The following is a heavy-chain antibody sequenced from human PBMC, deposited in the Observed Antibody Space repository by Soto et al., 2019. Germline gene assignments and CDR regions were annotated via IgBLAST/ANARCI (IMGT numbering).Heavy chain of an antibody. D-gene: IGHD1-26*01. J-gene: IGHJ4*02. CDR2: ISYDGSNK. CDR1: GFTFSSYA. Sequence: QVQLVESGGGVVQPGRSLRLSCAASGFTFSSYAMHWVRQAPGKGLEWVAVISYDGSNKYYADSVKGRFTISRDNSKNTLYLQMNSLRAEDTAVYYCARDLVTVSGTKPFDYWGQGTLVTVSS. V-gene: IGHV3-30-3*01. CDR3: ARDLVTVSGTKPFDY.